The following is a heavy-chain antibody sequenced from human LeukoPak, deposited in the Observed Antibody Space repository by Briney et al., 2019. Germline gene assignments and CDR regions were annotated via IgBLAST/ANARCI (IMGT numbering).Heavy chain of an antibody. D-gene: IGHD3-10*01. CDR2: ISGSGGST. J-gene: IGHJ4*02. V-gene: IGHV3-23*01. CDR1: GFTFSSYA. Sequence: PGGSLRLSCAASGFTFSSYAMSWVRQAPGKGLEWVSAISGSGGSTYYADSVKGWFTISRDNSKNTLYLQMNSLRAEDTAVYYCAKVRSYYYGSGILGYWGQGTLVTVSS. CDR3: AKVRSYYYGSGILGY.